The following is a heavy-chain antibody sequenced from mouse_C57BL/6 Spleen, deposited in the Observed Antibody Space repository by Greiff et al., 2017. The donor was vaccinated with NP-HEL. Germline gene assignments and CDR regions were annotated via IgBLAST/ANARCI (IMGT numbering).Heavy chain of an antibody. Sequence: QVQLQQSGAELARPGASVKLSCKASGYTFTSYTMHWVKQRPGQGLEWIGYINPSSGYTKSNQKFKDKATLTADKSSSTAYMQLSSLTAEDSAVYYCARGAIYGNYRFDAMDYWGQGTSVTVSS. CDR3: ARGAIYGNYRFDAMDY. CDR2: INPSSGYT. V-gene: IGHV1-4*01. CDR1: GYTFTSYT. J-gene: IGHJ4*01. D-gene: IGHD2-1*01.